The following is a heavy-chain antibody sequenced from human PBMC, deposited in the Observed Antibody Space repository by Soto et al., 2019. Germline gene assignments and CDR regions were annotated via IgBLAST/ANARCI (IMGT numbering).Heavy chain of an antibody. CDR2: ISYDGSNK. J-gene: IGHJ4*02. Sequence: QVQLVESGGGVVQPGRSLRLSCAASGFTFSSYGMHWVRQAPGKGLDWVAVISYDGSNKYYADSVKGRFTISRDNSKNTLYLQMNSLRAEDTAVYYCAKAVRYFDWLSGFDYWGQGTLVTVSS. D-gene: IGHD3-9*01. CDR3: AKAVRYFDWLSGFDY. CDR1: GFTFSSYG. V-gene: IGHV3-30*18.